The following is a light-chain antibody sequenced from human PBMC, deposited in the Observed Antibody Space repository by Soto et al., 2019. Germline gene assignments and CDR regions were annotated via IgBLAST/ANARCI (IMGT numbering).Light chain of an antibody. CDR2: GNS. J-gene: IGLJ2*01. CDR1: SSNIGAGYD. V-gene: IGLV1-40*01. Sequence: QPVLTRPPSVSGAPGQRVTISCTGSSSNIGAGYDVHWYQQLPGTAPKLLISGNSNRPSGVPDRFSGSKSGTSASLAITGLQAEDEADYYCQSYDSSLSGSVFGGGTKLTVL. CDR3: QSYDSSLSGSV.